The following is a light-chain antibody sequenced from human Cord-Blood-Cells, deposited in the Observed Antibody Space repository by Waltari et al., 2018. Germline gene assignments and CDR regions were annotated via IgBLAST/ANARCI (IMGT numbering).Light chain of an antibody. J-gene: IGLJ3*02. Sequence: QSVLTQPPSASRTPGQRVTTACSGSSSNIGRTYVYWYQQLPGTAPKLLIYRNKQRPSGVPDRFSGSKSGTSASLAISGLRSEAEADYYCAAWDDSLSGRVFGGGTKLTVL. CDR3: AAWDDSLSGRV. CDR2: RNK. V-gene: IGLV1-47*01. CDR1: SSNIGRTY.